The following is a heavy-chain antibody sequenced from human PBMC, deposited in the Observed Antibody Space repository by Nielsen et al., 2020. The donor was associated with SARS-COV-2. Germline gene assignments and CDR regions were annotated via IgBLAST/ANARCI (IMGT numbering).Heavy chain of an antibody. J-gene: IGHJ3*02. CDR2: INAGNGNT. CDR3: ARAWRKQWLVNGPIDAFDI. V-gene: IGHV1-3*01. Sequence: ASVKVSCKASGYTFTSYAMHWVRQAPGQRLEWMGWINAGNGNTKYSQKFQGRVTITRDTSASTAYMELSSLRSEDTAVYYCARAWRKQWLVNGPIDAFDIWGQGTMVTVSS. CDR1: GYTFTSYA. D-gene: IGHD6-19*01.